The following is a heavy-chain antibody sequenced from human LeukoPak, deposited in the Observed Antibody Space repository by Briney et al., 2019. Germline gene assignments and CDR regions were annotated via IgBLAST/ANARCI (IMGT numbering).Heavy chain of an antibody. CDR2: INSDGSIV. Sequence: GGSLRLSFAASGFPFNTYWMYWVRPAPGKGLVWVSHINSDGSIVNYGDSVKGRFTISRDNAKNTLYLQMNSLRADDTALYFCSRGRNWDDGDYWGQGTLVTVSS. J-gene: IGHJ4*02. V-gene: IGHV3-74*01. D-gene: IGHD1-1*01. CDR3: SRGRNWDDGDY. CDR1: GFPFNTYW.